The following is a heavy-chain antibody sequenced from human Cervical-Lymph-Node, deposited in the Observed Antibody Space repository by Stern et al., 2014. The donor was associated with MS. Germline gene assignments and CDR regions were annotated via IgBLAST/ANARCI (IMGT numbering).Heavy chain of an antibody. D-gene: IGHD5-24*01. CDR1: GYKFTNNW. J-gene: IGHJ4*02. Sequence: QLVQSGAEVTKPGESLRISCEVSGYKFTNNWIGWVSQMPGKGLEWMGIIYPGDSETRYSPSFQGQVTILVDKSNTTAYLQWSSLKASDTALYYCARRGHGYMGIDYWGQGTPVTVSS. CDR3: ARRGHGYMGIDY. CDR2: IYPGDSET. V-gene: IGHV5-51*03.